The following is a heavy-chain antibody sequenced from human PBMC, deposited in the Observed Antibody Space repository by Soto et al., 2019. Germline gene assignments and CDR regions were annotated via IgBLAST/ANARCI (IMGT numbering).Heavy chain of an antibody. CDR3: ARENGYIRFVL. V-gene: IGHV3-7*01. J-gene: IGHJ5*02. D-gene: IGHD5-12*01. Sequence: GGSLRLSCAASGFTLSRSWMYWVRQAPGKGLEWVASIKEDGSEKYYVDSVKGRFTISRDNAKSSLYLQMNSLRAEDTAVYYCARENGYIRFVLWGQGTLITV. CDR2: IKEDGSEK. CDR1: GFTLSRSW.